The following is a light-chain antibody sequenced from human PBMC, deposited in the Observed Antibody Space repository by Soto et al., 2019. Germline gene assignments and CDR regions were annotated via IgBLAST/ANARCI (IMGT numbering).Light chain of an antibody. J-gene: IGLJ1*01. CDR3: SSYTSSNSYV. Sequence: SVLTQPASVSGSPGQSIAISCTGSSSDVGGYKYVSWYQQHPGKAPKLMIYDVSNRPSGVSDRFSGSKSGNTASLTISGLQSEDEADYYCSSYTSSNSYVLGTGTKVTVL. V-gene: IGLV2-14*03. CDR2: DVS. CDR1: SSDVGGYKY.